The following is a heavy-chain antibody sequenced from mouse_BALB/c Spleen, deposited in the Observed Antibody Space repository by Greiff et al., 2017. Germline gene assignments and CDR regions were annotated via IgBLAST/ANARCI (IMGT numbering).Heavy chain of an antibody. J-gene: IGHJ3*01. CDR1: GFTFTDYY. Sequence: EVKLMESGGGLVQPGGSLRLSCAPSGFTFTDYYMSWVRQPPGKALEWLGFIRNKANGYTTEYSASVKGRFTISRDNSQSILYLQMNTLRAEDSATYYCARSFSWFAYWGQGTLVTVSA. CDR3: ARSFSWFAY. V-gene: IGHV7-3*02. CDR2: IRNKANGYTT.